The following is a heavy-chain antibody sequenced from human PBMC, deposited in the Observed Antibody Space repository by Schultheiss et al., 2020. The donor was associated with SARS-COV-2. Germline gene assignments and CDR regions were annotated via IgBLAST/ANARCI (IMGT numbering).Heavy chain of an antibody. J-gene: IGHJ4*02. V-gene: IGHV3-73*01. CDR2: IRSKANTYAT. CDR1: GFTFSNAW. D-gene: IGHD4-17*01. CDR3: SRSLHDYGDTAPFDD. Sequence: GGSLRLSCAASGFTFSNAWMSWVRQAPGKGLEWVGRIRSKANTYATAFGSSVKGRFTISRDDSKNTAYLQMNSLKIEDTAVYYCSRSLHDYGDTAPFDDWGQGTLVTVSS.